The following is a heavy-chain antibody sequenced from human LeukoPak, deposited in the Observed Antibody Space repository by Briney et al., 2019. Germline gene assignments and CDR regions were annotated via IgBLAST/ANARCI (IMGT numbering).Heavy chain of an antibody. J-gene: IGHJ5*02. Sequence: PGGSLRLSCAASGFTFSSYWMSWVRQAPGKGLEWVANIKQDGSEKYYVDSVKGRFTISRDNAKNSLYLQMNSLRAEDTAVYYCASCIAVADNWFDPWGQGTLVTASS. CDR2: IKQDGSEK. CDR3: ASCIAVADNWFDP. D-gene: IGHD6-19*01. V-gene: IGHV3-7*01. CDR1: GFTFSSYW.